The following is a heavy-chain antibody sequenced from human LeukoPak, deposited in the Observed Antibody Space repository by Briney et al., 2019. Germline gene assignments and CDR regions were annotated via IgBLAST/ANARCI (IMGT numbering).Heavy chain of an antibody. V-gene: IGHV1-2*02. CDR3: AKDRVRYCSGGSCYRLYYFDY. D-gene: IGHD2-15*01. J-gene: IGHJ4*02. CDR2: FNPNSGGT. Sequence: GASVKVSCKASGYTFTGYYMHWVRQAPGQGLEWMGWFNPNSGGTNYAQKFQGRVTMTRDTSISTAYMELSRLRSDDTAVYYCAKDRVRYCSGGSCYRLYYFDYWGQGTLVTVSS. CDR1: GYTFTGYY.